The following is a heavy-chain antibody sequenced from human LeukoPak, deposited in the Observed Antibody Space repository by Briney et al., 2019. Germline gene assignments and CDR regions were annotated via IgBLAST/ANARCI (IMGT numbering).Heavy chain of an antibody. CDR3: ARCYSSSWQRLDN. V-gene: IGHV1-18*01. D-gene: IGHD6-13*01. Sequence: ASVKVSCNTSGYTFTNFGLTWVRQAPGQGLEWLGWISGCSGNANYAQKFQDRVVMTTDRSTGTAYMELRSVRSDDTAVYYCARCYSSSWQRLDNWGQGTLVIVSS. CDR1: GYTFTNFG. CDR2: ISGCSGNA. J-gene: IGHJ4*02.